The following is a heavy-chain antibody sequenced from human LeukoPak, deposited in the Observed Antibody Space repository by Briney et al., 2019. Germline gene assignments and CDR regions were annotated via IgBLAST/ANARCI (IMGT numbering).Heavy chain of an antibody. CDR1: GFTFSSYA. CDR2: ISGSGGGT. V-gene: IGHV3-23*01. CDR3: AKYPIKPAKDYETHY. D-gene: IGHD4-17*01. Sequence: GSLRLSCAASGFTFSSYAMSWVRQAPGKGLEWVSAISGSGGGTYYADSVKGRFTISRDNSKNTLYLQMNSLRAEDTALYYCAKYPIKPAKDYETHYWGQGTLVTVSS. J-gene: IGHJ4*02.